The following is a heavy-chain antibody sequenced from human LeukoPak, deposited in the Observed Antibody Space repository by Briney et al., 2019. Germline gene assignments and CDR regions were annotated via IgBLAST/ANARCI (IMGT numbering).Heavy chain of an antibody. V-gene: IGHV1-18*01. J-gene: IGHJ5*02. CDR1: GYTFTSYG. CDR3: ARDFTYYYDSSGYYSLRYVTPNWFDP. Sequence: TSVKVSCKASGYTFTSYGISWVRQAPGQGLEWMGWISAYNGNTNYAQKLQGRVTMTTDTSTSTAYMELRSLRSDDTAVYYCARDFTYYYDSSGYYSLRYVTPNWFDPWGQGTLVTVSS. D-gene: IGHD3-22*01. CDR2: ISAYNGNT.